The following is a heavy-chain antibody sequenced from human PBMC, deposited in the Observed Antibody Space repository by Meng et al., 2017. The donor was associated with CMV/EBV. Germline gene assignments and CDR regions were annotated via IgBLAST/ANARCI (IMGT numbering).Heavy chain of an antibody. J-gene: IGHJ6*02. CDR3: ATATGYYYGMDV. V-gene: IGHV1-24*01. CDR1: GYTLTELS. Sequence: ASVKVSCKVSGYTLTELSMHWVRQAPGKGLEWMGGFDPEDGETIYAQKFQGRVAMTEDTSTDTAYMELSSLRSEDTAVYYCATATGYYYGMDVWGQGTTVTVSS. CDR2: FDPEDGET.